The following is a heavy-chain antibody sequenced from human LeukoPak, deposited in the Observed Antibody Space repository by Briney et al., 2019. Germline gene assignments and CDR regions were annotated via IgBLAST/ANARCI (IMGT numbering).Heavy chain of an antibody. CDR2: ISWNSGSI. V-gene: IGHV3-9*01. CDR3: ANSRQLWYHFDC. D-gene: IGHD5-18*01. J-gene: IGHJ4*02. Sequence: PGGSLRLSCAASGFTFDDYAMHWVRQAPGKGLEWVSGISWNSGSIGYADSVKGRFTISRDNTKNSLYLQMNSLRAEDTAFYYCANSRQLWYHFDCWGQGTLVTVSS. CDR1: GFTFDDYA.